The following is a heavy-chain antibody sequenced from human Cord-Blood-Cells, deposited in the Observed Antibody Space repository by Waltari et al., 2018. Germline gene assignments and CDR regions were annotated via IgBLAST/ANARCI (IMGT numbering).Heavy chain of an antibody. CDR3: ASYGDTGDAFDI. CDR2: SNPNGGGT. J-gene: IGHJ3*02. V-gene: IGHV1-2*06. CDR1: GYTFTAYY. D-gene: IGHD7-27*01. Sequence: QVQLVQSGAEVKKPGASVKVSCKASGYTFTAYYMHWVRQAPGQGLEWRGRSNPNGGGTKLAQKFQGRGTMTRETSISTAYMELGRLRSDDTAVYYCASYGDTGDAFDIWGQATMVTVSS.